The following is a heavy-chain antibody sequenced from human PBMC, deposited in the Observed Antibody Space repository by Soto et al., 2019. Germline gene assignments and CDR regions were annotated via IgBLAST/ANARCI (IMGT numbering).Heavy chain of an antibody. Sequence: EVQLVETGGGLIQPGGSLRLSCAASGFTVSSHYMSWVRQTPGKGLEWVSILYASDNTFYADSVEGRFTISRDNSKNTVYLQLNSLRAEDTAVYYCATTVTRLIAFDVWGQGTMVTVSS. CDR3: ATTVTRLIAFDV. CDR2: LYASDNT. CDR1: GFTVSSHY. D-gene: IGHD4-17*01. V-gene: IGHV3-53*02. J-gene: IGHJ3*01.